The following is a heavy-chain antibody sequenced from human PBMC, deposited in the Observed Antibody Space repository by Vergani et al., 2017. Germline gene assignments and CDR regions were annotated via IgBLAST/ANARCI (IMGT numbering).Heavy chain of an antibody. V-gene: IGHV3-74*02. Sequence: VQLVESGGGVVQPGRSLRLSCAASGFTFSSYWMHWVRQAPGKGLVWVSRINSDGSSTSYADSVKGRFTISRDNAKNTLYLQMNSLRAEDTAVYYCARVEGGYCTNGVCYGEPHFDYWGQGTLVTVSS. CDR1: GFTFSSYW. CDR3: ARVEGGYCTNGVCYGEPHFDY. CDR2: INSDGSST. D-gene: IGHD2-8*01. J-gene: IGHJ4*02.